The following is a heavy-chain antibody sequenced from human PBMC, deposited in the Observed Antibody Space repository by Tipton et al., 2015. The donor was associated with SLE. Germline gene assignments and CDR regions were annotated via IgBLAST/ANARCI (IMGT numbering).Heavy chain of an antibody. J-gene: IGHJ4*02. Sequence: TLSLTCTVSGGSITRGSYYWGWIRQPAAKGLEWLGHIYTSGDTNYNPPLNSRVTISVDTSKNQFSLKLSSVTAADTAVYYCARENLVTGFDFWGQGTLVTVSS. D-gene: IGHD4-11*01. V-gene: IGHV4-61*09. CDR3: ARENLVTGFDF. CDR2: IYTSGDT. CDR1: GGSITRGSYY.